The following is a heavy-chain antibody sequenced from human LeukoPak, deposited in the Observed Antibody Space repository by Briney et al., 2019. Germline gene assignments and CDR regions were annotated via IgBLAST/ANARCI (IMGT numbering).Heavy chain of an antibody. D-gene: IGHD3-16*01. J-gene: IGHJ6*03. Sequence: GGSLRLSCAASGFTLNSYIMNWVRQAPGKGLEWVSSISHSNSYIYYADSLKGRFTISRDNAKNSLFLQMNSLRAEDTALYYCARVSDYVNYYYYMDVWGKGTTVTVSS. CDR2: ISHSNSYI. CDR3: ARVSDYVNYYYYMDV. CDR1: GFTLNSYI. V-gene: IGHV3-21*04.